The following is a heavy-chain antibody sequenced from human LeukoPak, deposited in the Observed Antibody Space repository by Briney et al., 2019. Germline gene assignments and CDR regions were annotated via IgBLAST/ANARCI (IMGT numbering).Heavy chain of an antibody. J-gene: IGHJ1*01. CDR3: LLIILGGSSQH. CDR2: ISYDGSNK. D-gene: IGHD3-3*01. CDR1: GVTFSSYA. V-gene: IGHV3-30-3*01. Sequence: GGSLRLSCAASGVTFSSYAMHGVRQAPGKGLEWGAVISYDGSNKYYADSVKGRFTISRDNSENTLYLQMNSLRVEDTAVYYCLLIILGGSSQHWGQGTLVTVSS.